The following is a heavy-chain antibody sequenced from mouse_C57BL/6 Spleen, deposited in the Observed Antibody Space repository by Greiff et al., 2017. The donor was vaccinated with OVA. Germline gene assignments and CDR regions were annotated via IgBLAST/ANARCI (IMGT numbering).Heavy chain of an antibody. J-gene: IGHJ3*01. CDR2: IDPENGDT. D-gene: IGHD2-5*01. CDR3: TTYYSKPLGFAY. CDR1: GFNIKDDY. V-gene: IGHV14-4*01. Sequence: EVQLQQSGAELVRPGASVKLSCTASGFNIKDDYMHWVKQRPEQGLEWIGWIDPENGDTEYASKFQGKATITADTSSNTAYLQLSSLTSEDTAVYYCTTYYSKPLGFAYWGQGTLVTVSA.